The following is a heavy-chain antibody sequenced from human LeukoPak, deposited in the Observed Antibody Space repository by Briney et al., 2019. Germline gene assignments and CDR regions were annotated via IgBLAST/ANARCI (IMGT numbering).Heavy chain of an antibody. J-gene: IGHJ6*02. V-gene: IGHV3-30-3*01. CDR3: ATVTMVRGVSHYYGMDV. Sequence: PGGSLRLSCAASGFTFSSYAMHWDRQAPGKGLEWVAVISYDGSNKYYADSVKGRFTISRDNSKNTLYLQMNSLRAEDTAVYYCATVTMVRGVSHYYGMDVWGQGTTVTVSS. CDR1: GFTFSSYA. D-gene: IGHD3-10*01. CDR2: ISYDGSNK.